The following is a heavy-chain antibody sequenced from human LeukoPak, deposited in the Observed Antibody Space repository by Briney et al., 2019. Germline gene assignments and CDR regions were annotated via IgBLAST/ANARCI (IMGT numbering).Heavy chain of an antibody. Sequence: GGSLRLSCAASGFTFSSNGMHWVRQAPGKGLEWVAIIWYDGSKSYYADSVKGRFTISRDNSKNTLYLQMNSLRAEDTAVYYCAKDPHSGWSGFLGYWGQGTLVTVSS. CDR1: GFTFSSNG. CDR2: IWYDGSKS. V-gene: IGHV3-30*02. CDR3: AKDPHSGWSGFLGY. D-gene: IGHD6-19*01. J-gene: IGHJ4*02.